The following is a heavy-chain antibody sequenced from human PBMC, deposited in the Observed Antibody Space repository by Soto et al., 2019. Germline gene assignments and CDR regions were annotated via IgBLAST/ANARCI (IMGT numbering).Heavy chain of an antibody. CDR2: FDPEDGET. D-gene: IGHD3-10*01. CDR1: GYTLTELS. CDR3: ATFSGGYYGSGSYYEHDYYYYMDV. V-gene: IGHV1-24*01. J-gene: IGHJ6*03. Sequence: ASVKVSCKVSGYTLTELSMHWVRQAPGKGLEWMGGFDPEDGETIYAQKFQGRVTMTEDTSTDTAYMELSSLRSEDTAVYYCATFSGGYYGSGSYYEHDYYYYMDVWGKGTTVTVSS.